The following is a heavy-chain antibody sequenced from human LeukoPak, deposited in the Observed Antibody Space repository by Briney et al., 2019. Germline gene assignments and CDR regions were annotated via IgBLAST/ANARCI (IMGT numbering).Heavy chain of an antibody. CDR2: IYYSGST. Sequence: SETLSLTCTVSGGSISSYYWSWIRQPPGKGLEWIGYIYYSGSTNYNPSLTSRVTISVDTSKNQFSLKLSSVTAADTAVYYCATLTYYDFWSGYPPPWGQGTLVTVSS. V-gene: IGHV4-59*01. D-gene: IGHD3-3*01. CDR3: ATLTYYDFWSGYPPP. CDR1: GGSISSYY. J-gene: IGHJ5*02.